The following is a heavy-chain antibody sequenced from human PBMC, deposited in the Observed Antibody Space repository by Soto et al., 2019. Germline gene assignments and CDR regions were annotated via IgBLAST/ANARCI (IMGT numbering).Heavy chain of an antibody. CDR2: INAGNGNT. CDR3: ARGQDCSGGSCYGYYYYGMDV. V-gene: IGHV1-3*01. J-gene: IGHJ6*02. D-gene: IGHD2-15*01. Sequence: QVQLVQSGAEVKKPGASVKVSCKASGYTFTSYAMHWVRQAPGQRLEWMGWINAGNGNTKYSQKFQGRVTITRDTSASTAYMELSSLRSEDTAVYYCARGQDCSGGSCYGYYYYGMDVWGQGTTVTVSS. CDR1: GYTFTSYA.